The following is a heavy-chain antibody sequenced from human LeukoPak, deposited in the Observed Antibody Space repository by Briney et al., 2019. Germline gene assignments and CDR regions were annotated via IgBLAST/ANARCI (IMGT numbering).Heavy chain of an antibody. CDR2: FDPEDGET. V-gene: IGHV1-24*01. Sequence: ASVKVSCKVSGYTLTELSMHWVRQAPGKGLEWMGGFDPEDGETIYAQKFQGRVTMTEDTPTDTAYMELSSLRSEDTAVYYCATGMGDSSGYPTAEFDYWGQGTLVTVSS. CDR1: GYTLTELS. D-gene: IGHD3-22*01. J-gene: IGHJ4*02. CDR3: ATGMGDSSGYPTAEFDY.